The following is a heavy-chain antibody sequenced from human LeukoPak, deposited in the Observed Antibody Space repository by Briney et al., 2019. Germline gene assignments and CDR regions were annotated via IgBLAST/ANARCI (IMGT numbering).Heavy chain of an antibody. Sequence: GGSLRLSCAASGFTFNTYSMNWVRQAPGKGLEWVSSITRSSYIYYADSVKGRFTISRDNAKNSLYLQMNSLRAEDTAVYYCARAVLRYFDWLFEDRNYKYYFDYWGQGTLVTVSS. CDR2: ITRSSYI. V-gene: IGHV3-21*01. CDR1: GFTFNTYS. D-gene: IGHD3-9*01. J-gene: IGHJ4*02. CDR3: ARAVLRYFDWLFEDRNYKYYFDY.